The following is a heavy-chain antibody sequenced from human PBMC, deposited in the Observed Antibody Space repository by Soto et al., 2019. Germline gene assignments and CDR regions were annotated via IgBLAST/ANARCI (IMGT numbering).Heavy chain of an antibody. CDR2: IKSNADGGTT. V-gene: IGHV3-15*07. Sequence: EVQMVESGGGLVKPGGSLRLSCAASGFTFTNAWLNWVRQTPGKGLEWVGRIKSNADGGTTDYAAPVKGRFTISRDDSKNTLYLQMNSLKTEDKAVYYCATNPLYWGRGTLVTVSS. CDR3: ATNPLY. J-gene: IGHJ4*02. CDR1: GFTFTNAW.